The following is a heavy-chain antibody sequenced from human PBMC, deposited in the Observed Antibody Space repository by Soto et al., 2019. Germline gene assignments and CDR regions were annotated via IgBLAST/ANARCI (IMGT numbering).Heavy chain of an antibody. CDR2: INAGNGNT. CDR3: ARDSRSGGSYYSVGGS. Sequence: ASVKVSCKASGYTFTSYAMHWVRQAPGQRLEWMGWINAGNGNTKYSQKFQGRVTITRDTSASTAYMELSSLRSEDTAVYYCARDSRSGGSYYSVGGSWGQGTLVTVSS. CDR1: GYTFTSYA. V-gene: IGHV1-3*01. J-gene: IGHJ4*02. D-gene: IGHD1-26*01.